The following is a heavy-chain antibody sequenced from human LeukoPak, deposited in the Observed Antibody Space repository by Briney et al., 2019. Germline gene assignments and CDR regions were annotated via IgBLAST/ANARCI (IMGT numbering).Heavy chain of an antibody. CDR1: GGTFSTYM. J-gene: IGHJ4*02. D-gene: IGHD5-24*01. CDR2: IIPIFTTT. CDR3: ARSPTLATIGFRFDY. V-gene: IGHV1-69*08. Sequence: SVKVSCKASGGTFSTYMINWVRQAPGQGLEWVGRIIPIFTTTNYAQKFQGRVTITADKSTSTAYMELSSLRSEDTAVYYCARSPTLATIGFRFDYWGQGTLVAVSS.